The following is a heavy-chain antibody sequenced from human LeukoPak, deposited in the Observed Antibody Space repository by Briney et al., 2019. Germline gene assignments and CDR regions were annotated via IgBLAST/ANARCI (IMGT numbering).Heavy chain of an antibody. CDR1: GYTFTSYG. CDR2: ISAYNGNT. J-gene: IGHJ6*02. D-gene: IGHD2-15*01. V-gene: IGHV1-18*01. CDR3: ARELLGVVAEKDYYGMDV. Sequence: ASVKVSCKASGYTFTSYGISWVRQAPGQGLEWMGWISAYNGNTNYAQKLQGRVTMTTDTSTSTAYMELRSLRSDDTAVYYCARELLGVVAEKDYYGMDVWGQGTTVTVSS.